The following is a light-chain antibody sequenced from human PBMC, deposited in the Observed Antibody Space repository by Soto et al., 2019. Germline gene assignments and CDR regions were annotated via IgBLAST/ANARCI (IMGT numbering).Light chain of an antibody. CDR2: DAS. Sequence: EIVLTQSPATLSFSPGEGATLSCRASQSVDKYLVWYQQKPGQAPRLLIYDASSRATGIPARFSGSWSGTDFSLTITSLEPEDFAVYYCQQRTNWPLTFGGGTKLEIK. CDR1: QSVDKY. J-gene: IGKJ4*01. V-gene: IGKV3-11*01. CDR3: QQRTNWPLT.